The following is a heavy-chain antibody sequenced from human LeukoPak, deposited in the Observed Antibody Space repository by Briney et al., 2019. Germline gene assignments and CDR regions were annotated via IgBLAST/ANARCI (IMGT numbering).Heavy chain of an antibody. D-gene: IGHD3-22*01. V-gene: IGHV3-30*02. CDR1: GFTFSSYG. J-gene: IGHJ4*02. CDR2: TRYDGSNK. CDR3: AKDGRGNGYFPDY. Sequence: GGSLRLSCAASGFTFSSYGMYWVRQAPGKGLEWVAFTRYDGSNKYYADSVKGRFTISRDNSKNTLYLQMNSLRPEDSAVHYCAKDGRGNGYFPDYWGQGTLVTVSS.